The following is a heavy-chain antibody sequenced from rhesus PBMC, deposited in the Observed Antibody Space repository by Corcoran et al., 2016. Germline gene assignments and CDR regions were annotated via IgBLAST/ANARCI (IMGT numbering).Heavy chain of an antibody. J-gene: IGHJ4*01. V-gene: IGHV4-80*01. CDR3: ARDKGGEFDY. Sequence: QVQLQESGPGLVKPSETLSRTGTVSGASISSNWWSWSRQPPGKGLEWIGEINGNSGSPHYNPSLKSRVTISKDASKNQFSLKLSSVTAADTAVYYCARDKGGEFDYWGQGVLVTVSS. CDR2: INGNSGSP. D-gene: IGHD1-44*01. CDR1: GASISSNW.